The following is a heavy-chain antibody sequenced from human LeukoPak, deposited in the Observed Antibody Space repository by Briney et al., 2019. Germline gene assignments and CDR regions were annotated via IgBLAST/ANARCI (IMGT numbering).Heavy chain of an antibody. CDR2: ISGSGGST. CDR3: AKGLKLAARRNY. CDR1: GFTFSSYA. Sequence: GGTLRLSCAASGFTFSSYAMSWVRQAPGKGLERVSAISGSGGSTYYADSVKGRFTISRDNSKNTLYLQMNSLRAEDTAVYYCAKGLKLAARRNYWGQGTLVTVSS. V-gene: IGHV3-23*01. D-gene: IGHD6-6*01. J-gene: IGHJ4*02.